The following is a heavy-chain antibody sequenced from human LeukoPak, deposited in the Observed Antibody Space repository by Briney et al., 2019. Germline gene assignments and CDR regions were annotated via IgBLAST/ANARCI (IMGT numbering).Heavy chain of an antibody. CDR1: GGSISSSNYY. CDR3: ARDAYTVRPMLAFDI. V-gene: IGHV4-39*07. CDR2: IYYRGNT. D-gene: IGHD2-2*01. Sequence: PSETLSLTCTVSGGSISSSNYYWAWIRQPPGKELEWIGSIYYRGNTYYNPSLRSRVTLSADTSKNQFSLKLSSVTAADTAVYFCARDAYTVRPMLAFDIWGQGTMVTVSS. J-gene: IGHJ3*02.